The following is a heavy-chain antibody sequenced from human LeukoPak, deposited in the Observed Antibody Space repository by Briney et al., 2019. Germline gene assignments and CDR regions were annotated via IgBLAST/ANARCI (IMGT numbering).Heavy chain of an antibody. D-gene: IGHD1-20*01. CDR1: GVSTSSHY. Sequence: ASETLSLTCTVSGVSTSSHYWSWIRQPPGKGLDYIGYIYHSGSTNYNPSLRSRVTMSVDTSKIQFSLRLRSVTAADTAVYYCARLTGMTGAFDIWSQGTMVTVSS. J-gene: IGHJ3*02. CDR3: ARLTGMTGAFDI. CDR2: IYHSGST. V-gene: IGHV4-59*11.